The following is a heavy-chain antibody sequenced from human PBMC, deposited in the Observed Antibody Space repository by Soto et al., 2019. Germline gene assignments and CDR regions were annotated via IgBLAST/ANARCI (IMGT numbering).Heavy chain of an antibody. D-gene: IGHD6-6*01. Sequence: SETLALTCTVSGGSISSGGYSWSWIRQHQGKGLEWIGYIYYSVRTYYNPSLHSRVSIAVDTTENQFSLKLTSVTAEDTSVYYCARGSFSSSSSWFDPWGRGTLVTVSS. V-gene: IGHV4-31*03. CDR1: GGSISSGGYS. J-gene: IGHJ5*02. CDR2: IYYSVRT. CDR3: ARGSFSSSSSWFDP.